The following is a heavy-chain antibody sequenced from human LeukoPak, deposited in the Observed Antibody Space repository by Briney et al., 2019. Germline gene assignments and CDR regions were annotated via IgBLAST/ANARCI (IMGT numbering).Heavy chain of an antibody. Sequence: SETLSLTCTVSGASISSGDYYWSWIRQPPGKGLEWIGYIYYSGSTYYNPSLKSQLTISVDTSKNQFSLKLTSVTAADTAVYYCARWAIFGVAWGQGTLVTVSS. CDR2: IYYSGST. D-gene: IGHD3-3*01. J-gene: IGHJ5*02. CDR1: GASISSGDYY. V-gene: IGHV4-30-4*08. CDR3: ARWAIFGVA.